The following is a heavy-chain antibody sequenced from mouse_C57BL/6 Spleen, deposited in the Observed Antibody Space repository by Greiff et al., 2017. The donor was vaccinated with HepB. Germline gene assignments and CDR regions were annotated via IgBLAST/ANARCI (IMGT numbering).Heavy chain of an antibody. Sequence: QVQLQQPGAELVKPGASVKMSCKASGYTFTSYWITWVKQRPGQGLEWIGDIYPGSGSTNYNEKFKSKATLTVDTSSSTADMQLSSLTSEDSAVYYCARAYYSDFYYVDYWGQGTTLTVSS. D-gene: IGHD2-12*01. J-gene: IGHJ2*01. CDR3: ARAYYSDFYYVDY. V-gene: IGHV1-55*01. CDR1: GYTFTSYW. CDR2: IYPGSGST.